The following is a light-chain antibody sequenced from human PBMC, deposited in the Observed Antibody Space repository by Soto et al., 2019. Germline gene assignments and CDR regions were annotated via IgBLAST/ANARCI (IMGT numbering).Light chain of an antibody. CDR1: SSNIGRNI. V-gene: IGLV1-44*01. Sequence: QSVLTQPPSASGTPGQRVTISCSGSSSNIGRNIVNWYQHLPGTAPKLLIYSDNQRPSGVPDRFSGSKSGTSASLAISGLQSEDEADYYCAVWDDSLNGWVFGGGTKLTVL. CDR3: AVWDDSLNGWV. J-gene: IGLJ3*02. CDR2: SDN.